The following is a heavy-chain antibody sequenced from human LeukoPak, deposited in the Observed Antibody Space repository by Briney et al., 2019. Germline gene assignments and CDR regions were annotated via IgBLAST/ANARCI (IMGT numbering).Heavy chain of an antibody. CDR2: ISGSCDSK. D-gene: IGHD6-13*01. V-gene: IGHV3-23*01. CDR1: GFTFRSNA. J-gene: IGHJ4*02. CDR3: AKATGAAGTRLIFDY. Sequence: GGSLTLTCAASGFTFRSNAMSWVRQAPSKGLDWVSAISGSCDSKYYADSVTGRFTLFSDNSKNTLYLQMHSLRAEDTAVYYFAKATGAAGTRLIFDYWGEGGLVTASS.